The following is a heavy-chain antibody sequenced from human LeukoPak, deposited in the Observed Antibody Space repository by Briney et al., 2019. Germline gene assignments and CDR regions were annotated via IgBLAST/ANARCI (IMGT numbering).Heavy chain of an antibody. V-gene: IGHV1-69*05. Sequence: ASVKVSCKASGGTFSSYAISWVRQAPGQGLEWMGGIIPIFGTANYAQKFQGRVTITTDESTSTAYMELSSLRSEDTAVYYCASHYDFWSGQGPYYYYYMDVWGKGTTVTVSS. CDR3: ASHYDFWSGQGPYYYYYMDV. D-gene: IGHD3-3*01. CDR1: GGTFSSYA. J-gene: IGHJ6*03. CDR2: IIPIFGTA.